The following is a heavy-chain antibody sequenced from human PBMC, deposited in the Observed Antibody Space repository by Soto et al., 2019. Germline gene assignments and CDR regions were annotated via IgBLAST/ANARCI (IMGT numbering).Heavy chain of an antibody. D-gene: IGHD2-8*01. J-gene: IGHJ4*02. CDR2: IWFDGNNK. Sequence: GGSLRLSCAASGFTFSSYGIHWVRQAPGKGLEWVAFIWFDGNNKYYADSVKGRFTISRDNSKNTLYLQMNSLRAEDTAVYYCARFIGYCSNGVCSGYFDYWGQGTLVTVSS. CDR1: GFTFSSYG. V-gene: IGHV3-33*01. CDR3: ARFIGYCSNGVCSGYFDY.